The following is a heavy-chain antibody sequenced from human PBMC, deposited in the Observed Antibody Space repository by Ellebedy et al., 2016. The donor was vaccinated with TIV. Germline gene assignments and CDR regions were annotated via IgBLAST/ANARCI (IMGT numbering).Heavy chain of an antibody. CDR1: GFAVNGYY. CDR3: AVVDFC. CDR2: IFTSDVT. V-gene: IGHV3-53*01. J-gene: IGHJ4*02. Sequence: GESLKISCAASGFAVNGYYITWVRQAPGKGLDWVSVIFTSDVTSYTDSVRGRFTISSDTYKNTVNLQMNSLRVEDTAIYYCAVVDFCWGQGTLVTVSS. D-gene: IGHD2-15*01.